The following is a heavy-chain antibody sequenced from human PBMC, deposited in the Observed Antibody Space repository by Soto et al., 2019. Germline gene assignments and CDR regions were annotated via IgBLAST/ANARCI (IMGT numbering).Heavy chain of an antibody. J-gene: IGHJ4*02. CDR3: AHRQRTVVVGAPFDL. CDR2: IYWDDDK. CDR1: GVSLTTPGVG. Sequence: QITLRESGPTLVQPTQPLTLTCTLSGVSLTTPGVGVGWIRQRPGKALEWLALIYWDDDKRFNPSLKSRLAITRETSKNQVVMTMTDMAPVDTGIYYCAHRQRTVVVGAPFDLWGQGSQVTVSS. V-gene: IGHV2-5*02. D-gene: IGHD2-15*01.